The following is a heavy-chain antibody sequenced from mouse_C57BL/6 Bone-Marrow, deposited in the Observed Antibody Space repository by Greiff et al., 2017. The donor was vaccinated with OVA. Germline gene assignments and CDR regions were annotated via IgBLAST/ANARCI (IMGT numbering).Heavy chain of an antibody. D-gene: IGHD2-1*01. Sequence: VQLQQPGAELVKPGASVKLSCKASGYTFTSYWMHWVKQRPGQGLEWIGMIHPNSGSTNYNEKFKSKATLTVDKSSSTAYMQLSSLTSEDSAVYYCARDPYGNYWYFDVWGTGTTVTVSS. J-gene: IGHJ1*03. CDR2: IHPNSGST. V-gene: IGHV1-64*01. CDR3: ARDPYGNYWYFDV. CDR1: GYTFTSYW.